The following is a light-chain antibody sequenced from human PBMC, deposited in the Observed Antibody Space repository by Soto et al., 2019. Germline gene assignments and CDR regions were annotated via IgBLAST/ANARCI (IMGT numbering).Light chain of an antibody. CDR3: QQSTGIPYT. J-gene: IGKJ2*01. CDR1: QTIDTY. CDR2: AAS. V-gene: IGKV1-39*01. Sequence: DIQMTQSPSSLSASVGDRVTITCRASQTIDTYLNWYQQNPGKAPKLLIYAASTLQNGVSSRFSGSGSGTDFTLTMSSLQPEDFATYYCQQSTGIPYTFGQGTKLEIK.